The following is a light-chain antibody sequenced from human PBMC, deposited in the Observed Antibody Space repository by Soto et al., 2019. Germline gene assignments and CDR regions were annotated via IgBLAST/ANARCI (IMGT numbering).Light chain of an antibody. J-gene: IGKJ2*01. CDR2: AAS. Sequence: DIQMTQSPSSLSASVGDRVTITCRASQSISSYLNWYQQKPGKAPKLLIYAASSLQSGVPSRFSGSGSGTDFTLTISSLETEDFATYNCQQSHSTPYTFGQGTKLEIK. V-gene: IGKV1-39*01. CDR3: QQSHSTPYT. CDR1: QSISSY.